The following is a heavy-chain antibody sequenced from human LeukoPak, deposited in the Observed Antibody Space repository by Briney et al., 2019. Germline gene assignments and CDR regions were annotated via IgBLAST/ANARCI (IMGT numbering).Heavy chain of an antibody. CDR2: FDLEDGET. CDR3: ATRAAMHGAFDI. CDR1: GHTLTELS. V-gene: IGHV1-24*01. J-gene: IGHJ3*02. Sequence: ASVKVSCKVSGHTLTELSMQWVRQAPGKGLGWMGGFDLEDGETIYAQKFQGRVIMTEDTSTDTAYMELSSPISEDTAVYYCATRAAMHGAFDIWGQGTMVTVS. D-gene: IGHD2-2*01.